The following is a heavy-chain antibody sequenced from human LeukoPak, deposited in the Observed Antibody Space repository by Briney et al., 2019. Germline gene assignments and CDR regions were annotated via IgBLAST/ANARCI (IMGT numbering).Heavy chain of an antibody. CDR3: AGDTHSSSWYDH. D-gene: IGHD6-19*01. J-gene: IGHJ5*02. CDR1: GGTFSSYA. CDR2: IIPIFGTA. V-gene: IGHV1-69*13. Sequence: SVKVSRKASGGTFSSYAISWVRQAPGQGLEWMGGIIPIFGTANYAQKFQGRVTITADESTSTAYMELSSLRSEDTAVYYCAGDTHSSSWYDHWGQGTLVTVSS.